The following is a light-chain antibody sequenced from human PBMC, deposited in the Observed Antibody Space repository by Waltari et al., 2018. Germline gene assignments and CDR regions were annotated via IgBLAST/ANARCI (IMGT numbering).Light chain of an antibody. CDR2: DVK. V-gene: IGLV2-14*03. CDR3: SSYAVTATLL. CDR1: RGDVGGYDY. Sequence: QSVLTQPASVSGSPGQSITISCTGTRGDVGGYDYFPWYQQQPGKAPKLMIYDVKNRPSGVSNRFSGSKSGDTASLTISGLQAEDEADYYCSSYAVTATLLFGGGTTLTVL. J-gene: IGLJ2*01.